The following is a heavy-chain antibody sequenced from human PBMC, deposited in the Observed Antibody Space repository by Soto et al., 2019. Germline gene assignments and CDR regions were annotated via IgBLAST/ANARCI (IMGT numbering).Heavy chain of an antibody. V-gene: IGHV4-31*03. CDR3: AREHLT. Sequence: QVQLQESGPGLVKPSQTLSLTCTVSGGSISSGCYYWNWIRQHPGKGLEWIGYIYYSGRTYYNPSLKSRVTISVDTSKNQFSLKLSSVTAADTAVYYGAREHLTWGQGTLVTVSS. CDR2: IYYSGRT. J-gene: IGHJ4*02. CDR1: GGSISSGCYY.